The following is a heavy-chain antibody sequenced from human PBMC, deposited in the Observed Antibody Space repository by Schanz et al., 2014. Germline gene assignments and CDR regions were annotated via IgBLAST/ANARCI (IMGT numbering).Heavy chain of an antibody. Sequence: QVQLVESGGGLVKPGGSLRLSCTASGFTFRDFQMTWIRQAPGKGLEKVAAISTDGTNTYYAASVRGRFTISRDNSKNTVYLQMDSLRSEDTAVYYCTRDRGALVTHNDALNLWGQGTMVSVSS. D-gene: IGHD2-8*02. CDR2: ISTDGTNT. CDR1: GFTFRDFQ. CDR3: TRDRGALVTHNDALNL. V-gene: IGHV3-30*04. J-gene: IGHJ3*01.